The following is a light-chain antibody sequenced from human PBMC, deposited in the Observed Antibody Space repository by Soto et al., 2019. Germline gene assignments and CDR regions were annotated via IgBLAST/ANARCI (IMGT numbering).Light chain of an antibody. Sequence: SVLSQPGSVSGYPGQSITISCTGTSNDVGGYNYVSWFQHHPVKAPKLLIFEVSDRPSGVSNRFSGSKSGNTASLNISGLHAEDEADYYCSSFTSTSTFVFGTGTKVTVL. J-gene: IGLJ1*01. CDR2: EVS. V-gene: IGLV2-14*01. CDR1: SNDVGGYNY. CDR3: SSFTSTSTFV.